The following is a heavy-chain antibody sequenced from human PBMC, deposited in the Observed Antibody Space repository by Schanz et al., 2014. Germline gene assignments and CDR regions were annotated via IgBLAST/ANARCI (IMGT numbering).Heavy chain of an antibody. J-gene: IGHJ3*02. CDR1: GYTFTGHH. Sequence: QVQLVQSGAEVKKPGASVKVSCKASGYTFTGHHMHWVRQAPGQGLEWMGWINPNSGDRNYAQKFQGRVTMTRDTSISTAYMDLSSLISEDTAVYYCAFDRDDAYDIWGQGTTVTVSS. D-gene: IGHD3-9*01. V-gene: IGHV1-2*02. CDR3: AFDRDDAYDI. CDR2: INPNSGDR.